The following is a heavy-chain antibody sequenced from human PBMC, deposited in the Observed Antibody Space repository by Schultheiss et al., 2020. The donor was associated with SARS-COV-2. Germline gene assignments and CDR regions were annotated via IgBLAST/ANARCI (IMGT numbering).Heavy chain of an antibody. V-gene: IGHV4-39*07. Sequence: ESLKISCSVSGGSISSSSYYWGWIRQPPGKGLEWIGRIYTSGSTNYNPSLKSRVTMSVDTSKNQFSLKLSSVTAADTAVYYCARGGFFEEGADAFDIWGQGTTVTVSS. CDR3: ARGGFFEEGADAFDI. CDR2: IYTSGST. J-gene: IGHJ3*02. CDR1: GGSISSSSYY. D-gene: IGHD3-3*01.